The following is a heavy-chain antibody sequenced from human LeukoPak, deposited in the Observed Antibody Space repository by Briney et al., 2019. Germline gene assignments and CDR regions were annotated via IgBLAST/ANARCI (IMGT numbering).Heavy chain of an antibody. D-gene: IGHD2-21*01. CDR2: IIPIFGTA. CDR3: ASPYCGGDCYSSDAFDI. CDR1: GGTFSSYA. J-gene: IGHJ3*02. V-gene: IGHV1-69*13. Sequence: SVKVSCKASGGTFSSYAISWVRQAPGQGLEWMGGIIPIFGTANYAQKSQGRVTITADESTSTAYMELSSLRSEDTAVYYCASPYCGGDCYSSDAFDIWGQGTMVTVSS.